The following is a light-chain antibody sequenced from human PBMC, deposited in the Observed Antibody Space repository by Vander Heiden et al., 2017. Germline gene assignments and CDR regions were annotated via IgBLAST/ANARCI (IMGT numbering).Light chain of an antibody. CDR1: QSISTC. Sequence: DIQMTQSPSTLSASVGDRVSITCRASQSISTCLAWYQQKPGKAPKVLIYKASTLQTGVPSRFSGSGSGTEFTLTISSLQPDDFATYYCQQFSSYLWTFGQGTKVEMK. CDR3: QQFSSYLWT. CDR2: KAS. J-gene: IGKJ1*01. V-gene: IGKV1-5*03.